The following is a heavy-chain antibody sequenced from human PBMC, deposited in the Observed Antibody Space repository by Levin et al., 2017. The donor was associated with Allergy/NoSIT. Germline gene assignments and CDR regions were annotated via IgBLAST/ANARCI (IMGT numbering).Heavy chain of an antibody. V-gene: IGHV3-21*01. Sequence: GGSLRLSCAASEFTFSSYSMNWVRQAPGKGLEWVSSISSSSSYIYYADSVKGRFTISRDNAKNSLYLQMNSLRAEDTAVYYCARGWFGELPITFFDYWGQGTLVTVSS. J-gene: IGHJ4*02. CDR2: ISSSSSYI. D-gene: IGHD3-10*01. CDR3: ARGWFGELPITFFDY. CDR1: EFTFSSYS.